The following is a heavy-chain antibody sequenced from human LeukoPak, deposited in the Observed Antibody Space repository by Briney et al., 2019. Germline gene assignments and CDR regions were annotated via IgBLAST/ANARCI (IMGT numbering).Heavy chain of an antibody. Sequence: GGSLRLSCAASGFTFCSYAMRWVRQAPGKGLEWVSAISGSGGSTYYADSVKGRFTISRDNSKNTLYLQMNSLRAEDTAVYYCAKEGTMVRLFDPWGQGTLVTVSS. CDR2: ISGSGGST. CDR1: GFTFCSYA. J-gene: IGHJ5*02. CDR3: AKEGTMVRLFDP. V-gene: IGHV3-23*01. D-gene: IGHD3-10*01.